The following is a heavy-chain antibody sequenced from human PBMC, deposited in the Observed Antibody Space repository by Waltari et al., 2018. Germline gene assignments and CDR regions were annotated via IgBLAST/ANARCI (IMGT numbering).Heavy chain of an antibody. CDR3: ATGTTYFGADY. V-gene: IGHV3-30*02. CDR2: IRYDGSNK. Sequence: QVQLVESGGGVVQPGGSLRLSCAASGFTFSSYGMHWVRQAPGKGLEWVAFIRYDGSNKYYADSVKGRFTISRDNSKNTLYLQMNSLRAEDTVVYYCATGTTYFGADYWGQGTLVTVSS. CDR1: GFTFSSYG. D-gene: IGHD1-7*01. J-gene: IGHJ4*02.